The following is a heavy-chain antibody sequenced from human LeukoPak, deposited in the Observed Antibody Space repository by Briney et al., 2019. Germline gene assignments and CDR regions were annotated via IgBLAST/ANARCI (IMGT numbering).Heavy chain of an antibody. J-gene: IGHJ4*02. Sequence: GGSLRLSCAASGFTFSSYWMSWVRQAPGKGLEWVANIKQDGSEKYYVDSVKGRFTISRDNAKNSLYLQMNSLRAEDTAVYYCARDPRSGYDFLRVGSPFDYWGQGTLVTVSS. CDR1: GFTFSSYW. CDR2: IKQDGSEK. V-gene: IGHV3-7*01. CDR3: ARDPRSGYDFLRVGSPFDY. D-gene: IGHD5-12*01.